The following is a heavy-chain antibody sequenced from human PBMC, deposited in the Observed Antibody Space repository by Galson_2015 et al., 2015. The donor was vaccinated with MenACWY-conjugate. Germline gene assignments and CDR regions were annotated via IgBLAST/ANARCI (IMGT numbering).Heavy chain of an antibody. CDR1: GYTFTSHS. V-gene: IGHV1-46*01. CDR3: ARDKGSSGSAEMDV. D-gene: IGHD3-10*01. Sequence: SVKVSCKASGYTFTSHSMHWVRQAPGQGLEWMGIINASGGSTSYAQKFQGRLTMTSDTSTSTVYMEMSSLRFEDTAVYYCARDKGSSGSAEMDVWGQGTTVTVS. CDR2: INASGGST. J-gene: IGHJ6*02.